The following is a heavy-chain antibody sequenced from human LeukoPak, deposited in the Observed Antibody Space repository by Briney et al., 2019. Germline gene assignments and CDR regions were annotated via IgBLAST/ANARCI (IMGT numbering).Heavy chain of an antibody. Sequence: GGSLRLSCATSGFTFSRYAMHWVRQAPGKGLEWVALISYDANIGSNKYYADSVKGRFTISRDNYKNTLYLQMNSLRAEDTAVYYCARDPNVGATTFFDYWGQGTLVTVSS. CDR2: ISYDANIGSNK. CDR3: ARDPNVGATTFFDY. D-gene: IGHD1-26*01. V-gene: IGHV3-30-3*01. J-gene: IGHJ4*02. CDR1: GFTFSRYA.